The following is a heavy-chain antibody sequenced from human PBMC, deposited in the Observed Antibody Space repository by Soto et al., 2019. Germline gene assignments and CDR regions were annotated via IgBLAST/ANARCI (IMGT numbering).Heavy chain of an antibody. J-gene: IGHJ5*02. CDR3: AKDLFAAAENEGIDP. V-gene: IGHV3-23*01. Sequence: GGSLRLSCAASGFTFSSYAMSWVRQAPGKGLEWVSAISGSGGSTYYADSVKGRFTISRDNSRNTLYLQMNSLRAEDTAVYYCAKDLFAAAENEGIDPWGQGTLVTVSS. CDR1: GFTFSSYA. CDR2: ISGSGGST. D-gene: IGHD6-13*01.